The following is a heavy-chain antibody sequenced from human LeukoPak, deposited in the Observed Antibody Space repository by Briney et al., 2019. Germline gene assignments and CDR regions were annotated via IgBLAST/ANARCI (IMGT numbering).Heavy chain of an antibody. J-gene: IGHJ6*02. D-gene: IGHD6-13*01. V-gene: IGHV4-4*07. CDR2: IYTGGTT. CDR1: ACSICSLY. CDR3: ARGGGIAAAGIERNYYYYGMDV. Sequence: SETLSLTCTVSACSICSLYWGCHRPPDGKGLEWIVRIYTGGTTNYHTSLKSRVNMSVDTSKSQFSLKLSSVTAADTAVYYCARGGGIAAAGIERNYYYYGMDVWGQGTTVTVSS.